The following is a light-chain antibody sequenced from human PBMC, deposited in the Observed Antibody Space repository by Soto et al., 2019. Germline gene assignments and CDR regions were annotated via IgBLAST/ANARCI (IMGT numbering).Light chain of an antibody. V-gene: IGKV3-15*01. Sequence: EIVMTQSPATLSVSPGARATLSCRASQSVSSNLAWYQQKPGQAPRLLIYGASTRATGIPARFSGSGSGTEFTLTISSLQSGDFAVYYCQQYNNWPPVTFGQGTKVDIK. J-gene: IGKJ1*01. CDR2: GAS. CDR1: QSVSSN. CDR3: QQYNNWPPVT.